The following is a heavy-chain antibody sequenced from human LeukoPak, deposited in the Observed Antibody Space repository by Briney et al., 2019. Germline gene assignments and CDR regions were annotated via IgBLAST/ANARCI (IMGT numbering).Heavy chain of an antibody. D-gene: IGHD3-16*01. J-gene: IGHJ4*02. CDR2: IHTSGST. Sequence: PSETLSLTCTVSGGSISSYYWSWIRQPAGKGLEWIGRIHTSGSTNYNPSLKSRVTMSVDTSKNQFSLKLSSVTAADTAVYYCARGRAYYDYIWGSYKGFDYWGQGTLVTVSS. CDR3: ARGRAYYDYIWGSYKGFDY. CDR1: GGSISSYY. V-gene: IGHV4-4*07.